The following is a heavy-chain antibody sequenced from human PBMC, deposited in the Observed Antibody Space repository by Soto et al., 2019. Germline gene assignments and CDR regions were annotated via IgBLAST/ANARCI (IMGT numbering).Heavy chain of an antibody. CDR1: GYTFTSYD. Sequence: ASVKVSCKASGYTFTSYDINWVRQATGQGLEWLGWMNPNSGNTGYAQKFQGRVTMTRNTSISTAYMELSSLRSEDTAVYYFARADYDFWSGYGPSNWFDPWGQGTLVTVSS. D-gene: IGHD3-3*01. J-gene: IGHJ5*02. V-gene: IGHV1-8*01. CDR3: ARADYDFWSGYGPSNWFDP. CDR2: MNPNSGNT.